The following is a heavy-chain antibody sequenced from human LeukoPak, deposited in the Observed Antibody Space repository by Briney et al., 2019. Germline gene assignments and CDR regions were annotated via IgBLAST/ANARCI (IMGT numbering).Heavy chain of an antibody. CDR3: ARGGAYSSSWYHIAPY. D-gene: IGHD6-13*01. J-gene: IGHJ4*02. CDR1: GYTFTSYA. V-gene: IGHV1-69*13. Sequence: GASVKVSCKASGYTFTSYAISWVRQAPGQGLEWMGGIIPIFGTANYAQKFQGRVTITADESTSTAYMELSSLRSEDTAVYYCARGGAYSSSWYHIAPYWGQGTLVTVSS. CDR2: IIPIFGTA.